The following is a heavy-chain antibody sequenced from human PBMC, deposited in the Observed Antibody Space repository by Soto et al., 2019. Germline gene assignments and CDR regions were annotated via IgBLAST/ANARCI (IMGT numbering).Heavy chain of an antibody. Sequence: EVQLVESGGDLVQSRGSRRLSCSASGFTFSFYTLHWVRQAPGRGLEYVSGISGNGGSTYYADSAKGRFIISRDNSKNTLYLQISSLRAEDTAMYYCVKAEESSNSLFGLSVSYFDYWGQGTLVTVSS. J-gene: IGHJ4*02. CDR3: VKAEESSNSLFGLSVSYFDY. D-gene: IGHD3-16*02. V-gene: IGHV3-64D*06. CDR2: ISGNGGST. CDR1: GFTFSFYT.